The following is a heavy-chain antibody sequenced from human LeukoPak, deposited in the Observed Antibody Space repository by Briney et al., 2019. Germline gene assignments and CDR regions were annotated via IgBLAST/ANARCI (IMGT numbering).Heavy chain of an antibody. CDR2: INPSGGST. J-gene: IGHJ4*02. D-gene: IGHD3-22*01. V-gene: IGHV1-46*02. Sequence: ASVTVSCKASGYTFNSYYMHWVRQAPGQGVEWMGIINPSGGSTSYAQKFQGRVTMTRDTSTSTVYMELSSPRSEDTAVYYCARGLVLYYFDYWGQGTLVTVSS. CDR1: GYTFNSYY. CDR3: ARGLVLYYFDY.